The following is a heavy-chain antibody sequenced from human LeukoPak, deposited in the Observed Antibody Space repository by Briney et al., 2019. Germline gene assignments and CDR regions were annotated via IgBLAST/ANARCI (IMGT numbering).Heavy chain of an antibody. CDR2: VFSGGAT. V-gene: IGHV3-66*01. Sequence: GGSLRLSCAASGFTVSSNYIKWVRQAPGKGLEWVSVVFSGGATHYADSVTGRFTVSRDTSKNTVYLQMTGLGADDTAVYYCAGFDPFGGTWFEDWGQGTLVTVSS. CDR3: AGFDPFGGTWFED. CDR1: GFTVSSNY. D-gene: IGHD3-9*01. J-gene: IGHJ5*02.